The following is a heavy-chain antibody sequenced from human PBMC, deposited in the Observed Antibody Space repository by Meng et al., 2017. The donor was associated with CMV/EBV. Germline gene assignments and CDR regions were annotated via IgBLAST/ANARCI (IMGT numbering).Heavy chain of an antibody. V-gene: IGHV3-30*04. CDR3: AKLRGSGFNSYWYFDL. J-gene: IGHJ2*01. D-gene: IGHD3-22*01. CDR1: GFTFSSYA. Sequence: GESLKISCAASGFTFSSYAMHWVRQAPGKGLEWVAVISYDGSSKNYADSVKGRFTISRDNSKNTLYLQMNSLRAEDTAVYYCAKLRGSGFNSYWYFDLWGRGTLVTVSS. CDR2: ISYDGSSK.